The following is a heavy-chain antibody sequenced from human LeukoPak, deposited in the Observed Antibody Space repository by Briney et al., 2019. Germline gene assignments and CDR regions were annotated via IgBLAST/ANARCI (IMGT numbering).Heavy chain of an antibody. CDR3: ASDDSYAFDI. CDR2: VNSDESST. Sequence: GGSLRLSCAASGFTFSSRWMHWVRQAPGKGLVWVSHVNSDESSTNYAHSVKGRFTISRDNTKNTLYLQMNSLTAEDTAVYSCASDDSYAFDIWGQGTMVTVSS. J-gene: IGHJ3*02. D-gene: IGHD2-21*01. CDR1: GFTFSSRW. V-gene: IGHV3-74*01.